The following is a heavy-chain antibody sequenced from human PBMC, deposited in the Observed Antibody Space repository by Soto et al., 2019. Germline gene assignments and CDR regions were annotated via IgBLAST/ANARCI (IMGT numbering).Heavy chain of an antibody. Sequence: QVLLLESGGGVVQPGRSLRLSCAASGFTFSSYAEHWVRQAPGKGLEWVAVMSYDGSNKYYADSVKGRFTISSDNSKNTLYLQMNSLGTEDTAVYYCARGYCSRPSCSHFDCWGQGTLVTVSS. J-gene: IGHJ4*02. CDR3: ARGYCSRPSCSHFDC. D-gene: IGHD2-2*01. V-gene: IGHV3-30-3*01. CDR1: GFTFSSYA. CDR2: MSYDGSNK.